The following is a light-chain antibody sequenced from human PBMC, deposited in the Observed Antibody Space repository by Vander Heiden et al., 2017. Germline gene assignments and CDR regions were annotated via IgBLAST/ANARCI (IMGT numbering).Light chain of an antibody. CDR2: GAS. Sequence: EIVMTQPQATLSVSPGERATLSCRASQSVGSDLAWYQQKPGQAPRLLIYGASTRASGIPARFSGSGSGTEFTLTISSLQSEDFAVYYCQQYNDWPPYTFGQGTKLEIK. CDR1: QSVGSD. J-gene: IGKJ2*01. V-gene: IGKV3D-15*01. CDR3: QQYNDWPPYT.